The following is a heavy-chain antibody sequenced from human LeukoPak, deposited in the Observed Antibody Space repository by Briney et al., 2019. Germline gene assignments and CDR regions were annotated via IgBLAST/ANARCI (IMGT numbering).Heavy chain of an antibody. Sequence: SETLSLTCAVYGGSFSGYYWSWIRQPPGKGLEWIGEINHSGSTNYNPSLKSRVTISVDTSKNQFSLKLSSATAADTAVYYCARPRLGSFDYWGQGTLVTVSS. V-gene: IGHV4-34*01. CDR2: INHSGST. J-gene: IGHJ4*02. CDR1: GGSFSGYY. D-gene: IGHD7-27*01. CDR3: ARPRLGSFDY.